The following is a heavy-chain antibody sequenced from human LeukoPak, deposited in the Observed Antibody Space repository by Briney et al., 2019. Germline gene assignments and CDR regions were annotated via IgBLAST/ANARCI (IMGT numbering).Heavy chain of an antibody. Sequence: SVKVSCKASGGTFSGYAISWVRQAPGQGLEWMGGIIPIFGTANYAQKFQGRVTITADKSTSTAYMELSSLRSEDTAVYYCAGEEGIAAAAAIYYYGMDVWGQGTTVTVSS. J-gene: IGHJ6*02. V-gene: IGHV1-69*06. CDR2: IIPIFGTA. CDR1: GGTFSGYA. CDR3: AGEEGIAAAAAIYYYGMDV. D-gene: IGHD6-13*01.